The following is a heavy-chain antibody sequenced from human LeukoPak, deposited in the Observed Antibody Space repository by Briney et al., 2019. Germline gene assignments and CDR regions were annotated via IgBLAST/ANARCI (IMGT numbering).Heavy chain of an antibody. CDR1: GGSFSGYY. D-gene: IGHD5-24*01. Sequence: SETLSLTCAVYGGSFSGYYWSWIRQPPGKGLEWIGEINHSGSTNYNPSLKSRVTISVDTSKNQFSLKLSSVTAADTAVFYCARSDGYNYGYYFDYWGQGTLVTVSS. J-gene: IGHJ4*02. CDR2: INHSGST. V-gene: IGHV4-34*01. CDR3: ARSDGYNYGYYFDY.